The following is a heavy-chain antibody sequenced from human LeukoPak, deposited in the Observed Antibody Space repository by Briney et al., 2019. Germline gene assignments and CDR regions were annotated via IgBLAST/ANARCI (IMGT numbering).Heavy chain of an antibody. CDR3: ARQGYDSSTDPDAFDI. CDR2: IYYSGST. D-gene: IGHD3-22*01. J-gene: IGHJ3*02. CDR1: GGSISSYY. Sequence: PSETLSLTCTVSGGSISSYYWSWIRQPPGKGLEWIGYIYYSGSTNYNPSLKSRVTISVGTSKNQFSLKLSSVTAADTAVYYCARQGYDSSTDPDAFDIWGQGTMVTVSS. V-gene: IGHV4-59*08.